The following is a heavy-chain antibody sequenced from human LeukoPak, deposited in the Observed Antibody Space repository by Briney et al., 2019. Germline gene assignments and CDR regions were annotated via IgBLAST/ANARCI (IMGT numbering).Heavy chain of an antibody. Sequence: SETLSLTCTVSGGSINSYYWSWIRQSPGKGLEWIGYIYDTGTTNYNPALKSRLTMSVDRSMNQFSLKLSSVTAADTAVYYCARQVSYIAVAGPREDAFDIWGQGTMITVSS. CDR1: GGSINSYY. CDR3: ARQVSYIAVAGPREDAFDI. D-gene: IGHD6-19*01. V-gene: IGHV4-59*08. CDR2: IYDTGTT. J-gene: IGHJ3*02.